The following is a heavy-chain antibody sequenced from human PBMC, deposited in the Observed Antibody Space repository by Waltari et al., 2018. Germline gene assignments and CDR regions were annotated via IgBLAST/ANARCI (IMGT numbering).Heavy chain of an antibody. CDR3: ARDRSSSSPLGDAFDI. J-gene: IGHJ3*02. CDR2: IIPIFGTA. V-gene: IGHV1-69*08. Sequence: QVQLVQSGAEVKKPGSSVKVSCKASGGTFSSYAISWVRQAPGQGLEWMGRIIPIFGTANYAQKFQGRVTITADKSTSTAYMELSSLRSEDTAVYYCARDRSSSSPLGDAFDIWGQGTMVTVSS. D-gene: IGHD6-13*01. CDR1: GGTFSSYA.